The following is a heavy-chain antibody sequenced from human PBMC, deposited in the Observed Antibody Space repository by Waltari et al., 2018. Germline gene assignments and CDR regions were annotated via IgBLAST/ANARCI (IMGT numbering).Heavy chain of an antibody. D-gene: IGHD3-3*01. CDR2: IVVGSGNT. V-gene: IGHV1-58*02. Sequence: QMQLVQSGPEVKKPGTSVKVACKASGFTFTTSSMQWVRQARGQRLEWIGWIVVGSGNTKYEEKFQERVTFTRDMSTSTAYMELSSLTSEDTAVYYCAAGLFGVFVQSFDPWGQGTLVTVSS. CDR3: AAGLFGVFVQSFDP. J-gene: IGHJ5*02. CDR1: GFTFTTSS.